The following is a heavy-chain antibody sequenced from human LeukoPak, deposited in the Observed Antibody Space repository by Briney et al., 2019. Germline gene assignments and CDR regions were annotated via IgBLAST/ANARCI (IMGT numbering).Heavy chain of an antibody. CDR2: IVPIFGTA. Sequence: SVKVSCKASGGTFSSYAISWVRQAPGQGLEWMGGIVPIFGTANYAQKFQGRVTITADKSTGTAYMELSSLRSEDTAVYYCARDLGGKVGATYWGQGTLVTVSS. CDR1: GGTFSSYA. CDR3: ARDLGGKVGATY. J-gene: IGHJ4*02. D-gene: IGHD1-26*01. V-gene: IGHV1-69*06.